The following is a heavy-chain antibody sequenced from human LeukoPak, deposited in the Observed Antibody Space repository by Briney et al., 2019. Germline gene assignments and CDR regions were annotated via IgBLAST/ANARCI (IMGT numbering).Heavy chain of an antibody. J-gene: IGHJ6*02. CDR1: GFTVTSNC. CDR2: IYSGGST. CDR3: ARDPHYYDSSGYYGNDGMDV. V-gene: IGHV3-66*01. D-gene: IGHD3-22*01. Sequence: GGSLRHPCAPSGFTVTSNCMSWVPPAPGKGLEWVSVIYSGGSTYYADSVKGRFTISRDNSKNTLYLQMNSLRAEDTAVYYCARDPHYYDSSGYYGNDGMDVWGQGTTVTVSS.